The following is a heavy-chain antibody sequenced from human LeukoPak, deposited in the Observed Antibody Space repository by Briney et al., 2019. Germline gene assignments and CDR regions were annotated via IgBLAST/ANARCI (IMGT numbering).Heavy chain of an antibody. CDR3: ARDPPGGSHLIDI. V-gene: IGHV3-66*01. CDR1: GFTVSSNY. Sequence: GGSLRLSCAASGFTVSSNYMSWVRQAPGKGLEWVSVIYSGGSTYYADSVKGRFTISRDNSKNTLYLQMNSLRAEDTAVYYCARDPPGGSHLIDIRGQGTMVTVSS. CDR2: IYSGGST. D-gene: IGHD1-26*01. J-gene: IGHJ3*02.